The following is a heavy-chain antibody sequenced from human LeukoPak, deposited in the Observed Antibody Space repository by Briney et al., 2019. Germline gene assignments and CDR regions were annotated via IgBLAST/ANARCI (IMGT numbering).Heavy chain of an antibody. V-gene: IGHV3-15*01. D-gene: IGHD2-15*01. CDR2: IKTKTDGGTT. CDR1: GFTFNNAW. Sequence: GGSLRLSCAASGFTFNNAWMSWVRKAPGKGLEWVGRIKTKTDGGTTDYAAPVKGRFTISRDNSKNTLHLQMNTLRAEDTAVYYCARRVVADFDYWGQGTLVTVSS. CDR3: ARRVVADFDY. J-gene: IGHJ4*02.